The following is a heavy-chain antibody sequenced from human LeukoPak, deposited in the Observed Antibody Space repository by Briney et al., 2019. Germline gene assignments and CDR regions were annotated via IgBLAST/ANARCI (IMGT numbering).Heavy chain of an antibody. CDR1: GFIFSSFG. CDR2: FSSGSGTI. CDR3: AKYVSAKGPPYALDV. J-gene: IGHJ6*02. D-gene: IGHD2/OR15-2a*01. Sequence: QPGGSLRLSCAASGFIFSSFGMNWVRQAPGKGLEWVSYFSSGSGTIYYADSVRGRFTISRDNAQKSLYLQMNSLRDEDTAVYYCAKYVSAKGPPYALDVWGQGTTVTVSS. V-gene: IGHV3-48*02.